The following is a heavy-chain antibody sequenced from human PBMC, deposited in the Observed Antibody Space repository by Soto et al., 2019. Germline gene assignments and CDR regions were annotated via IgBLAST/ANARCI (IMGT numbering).Heavy chain of an antibody. D-gene: IGHD2-15*01. Sequence: ASVKVSCKASGYTLTSYGISWVRQAPGQGLEWMGWISAYNGNTNYAQKLQGRVTMTTDTSTSTAYMELRSLRSDDTAVYYCARVSYCSGGSCYSESNWFDPWGQGTLVTVS. CDR3: ARVSYCSGGSCYSESNWFDP. CDR2: ISAYNGNT. V-gene: IGHV1-18*01. J-gene: IGHJ5*02. CDR1: GYTLTSYG.